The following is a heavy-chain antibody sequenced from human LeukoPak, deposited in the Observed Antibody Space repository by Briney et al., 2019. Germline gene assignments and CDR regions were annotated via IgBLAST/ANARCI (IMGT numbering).Heavy chain of an antibody. CDR1: GYTFTSYG. Sequence: GASVKVSCKASGYTFTSYGISWVRQAPGQGLEWMGWISAYNGNTNYAQKLQGRGTMTTDTSTSTAYMELRSLRSDDTAVYYCARGAAPMVRGANPSNWFDPWGQGTLVTVSS. CDR2: ISAYNGNT. CDR3: ARGAAPMVRGANPSNWFDP. D-gene: IGHD3-10*01. J-gene: IGHJ5*02. V-gene: IGHV1-18*04.